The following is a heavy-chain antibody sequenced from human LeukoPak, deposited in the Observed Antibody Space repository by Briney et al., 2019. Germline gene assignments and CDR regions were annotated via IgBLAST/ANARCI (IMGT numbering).Heavy chain of an antibody. Sequence: SETLSHTCAVYGGSFSGYYWNLIRQPPGKALDLIGAINHSGSTNCNPSLKSRVTISVDTSKNQFSLKLSSVTAADTAVYYCARAVYRRLAVAVVDYWGQGTLVTVSS. D-gene: IGHD6-19*01. CDR3: ARAVYRRLAVAVVDY. CDR2: INHSGST. V-gene: IGHV4-34*01. CDR1: GGSFSGYY. J-gene: IGHJ4*02.